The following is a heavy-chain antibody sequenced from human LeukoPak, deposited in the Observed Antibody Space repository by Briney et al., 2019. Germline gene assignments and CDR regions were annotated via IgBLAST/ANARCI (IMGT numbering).Heavy chain of an antibody. V-gene: IGHV4-4*07. J-gene: IGHJ3*02. CDR2: IYSSGST. CDR3: ARAWIAAAGISAFDI. Sequence: SETLSLTCTVSGGSISTSYFWTWIRQSAGKGLEWIGRIYSSGSTTYNPSLKSRVTMSIDTSRNQFSLNLSSVTAADTAVYYCARAWIAAAGISAFDIWGQGTMVTVSS. D-gene: IGHD6-13*01. CDR1: GGSISTSYF.